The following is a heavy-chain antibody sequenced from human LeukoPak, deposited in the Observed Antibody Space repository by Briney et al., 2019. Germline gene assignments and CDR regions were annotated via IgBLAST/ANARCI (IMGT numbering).Heavy chain of an antibody. D-gene: IGHD6-19*01. CDR2: ISSSGSTI. Sequence: GGSLRLSCAASGFTFSDYYMSWIRQAPGKGLEWVSYISSSGSTIYYADSVKGRFTISRDNSKNTLYLQMNSLRAEDTAVYYCAKDHWDSSGWYYFDYWGQGTLVTVSS. CDR3: AKDHWDSSGWYYFDY. V-gene: IGHV3-11*01. J-gene: IGHJ4*02. CDR1: GFTFSDYY.